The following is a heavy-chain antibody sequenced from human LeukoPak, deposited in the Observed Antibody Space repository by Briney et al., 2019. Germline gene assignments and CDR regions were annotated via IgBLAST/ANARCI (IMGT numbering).Heavy chain of an antibody. CDR1: GFTVSSNY. D-gene: IGHD4-17*01. V-gene: IGHV3-53*01. CDR3: ARDSRGDYGDYGYFQH. CDR2: IYSGGST. Sequence: GGSLRLSCAASGFTVSSNYMSWVRQAPGKGLEWVSVIYSGGSTYYADSVKGRFTISRDNSKNMLYLQMNSLRAEDTAVYYCARDSRGDYGDYGYFQHWGQGTLVTVSS. J-gene: IGHJ1*01.